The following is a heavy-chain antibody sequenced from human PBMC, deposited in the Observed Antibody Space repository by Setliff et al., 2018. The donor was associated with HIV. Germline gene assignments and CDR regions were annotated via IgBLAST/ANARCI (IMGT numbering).Heavy chain of an antibody. V-gene: IGHV4-59*08. J-gene: IGHJ6*03. CDR1: SGSVSGYY. D-gene: IGHD3-16*01. CDR2: IHSSGST. Sequence: NPSETLSLTCSVSSGSVSGYYWGWIRRPPGKKLEWIGYIHSSGSTIYSASLKSRVSISVDTSKNQVSLRLSSVTAADTAVYHCSRGSYYMDVWGKGTTVTVSS. CDR3: SRGSYYMDV.